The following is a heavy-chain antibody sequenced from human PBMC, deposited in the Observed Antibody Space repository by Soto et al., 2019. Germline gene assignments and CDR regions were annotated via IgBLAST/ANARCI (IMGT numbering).Heavy chain of an antibody. CDR1: GGSISSYY. V-gene: IGHV4-59*12. D-gene: IGHD5-12*01. CDR3: ARARDGYDSGYFDS. J-gene: IGHJ4*01. CDR2: IYYSGNT. Sequence: SETLSLTCTVSGGSISSYYWSWIRQPPGKGLEWIGYIYYSGNTNCNPSLKSRVTISGATSKNHTSLTLSSLTAADPAIYYCARARDGYDSGYFDSWGHGTLVTVSS.